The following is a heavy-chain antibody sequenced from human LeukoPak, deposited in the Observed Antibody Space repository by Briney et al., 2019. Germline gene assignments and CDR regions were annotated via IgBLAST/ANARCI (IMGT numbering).Heavy chain of an antibody. V-gene: IGHV3-30*02. D-gene: IGHD2-2*01. CDR2: IRYDGSNK. J-gene: IGHJ4*02. Sequence: GGSLRLSCAASGFTFSSYGMHWVRQAPGKGLEWVAFIRYDGSNKYYADSVKGRFTISRDNSKNTLYLQMNNLRAEDTAVYYCAKGRSNIVVVPAAMEVDYWGQGTLVTVSS. CDR3: AKGRSNIVVVPAAMEVDY. CDR1: GFTFSSYG.